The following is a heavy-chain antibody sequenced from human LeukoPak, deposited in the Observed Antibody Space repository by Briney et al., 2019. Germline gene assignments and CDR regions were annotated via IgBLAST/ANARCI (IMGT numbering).Heavy chain of an antibody. V-gene: IGHV4-39*01. J-gene: IGHJ4*02. D-gene: IGHD6-13*01. Sequence: PSETLSLTCTVSGGSISSSSYYWGWIRQPPGKGLEWIVSIYYSGSTYYNPSLKSRVTISVDTSKNQFSLKLSSVTAADTAVYYCARPSRAAAGTFDYWGQGTLVTVSS. CDR3: ARPSRAAAGTFDY. CDR2: IYYSGST. CDR1: GGSISSSSYY.